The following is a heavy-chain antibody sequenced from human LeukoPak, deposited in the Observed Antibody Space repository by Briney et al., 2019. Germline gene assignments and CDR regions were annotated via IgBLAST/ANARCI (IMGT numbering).Heavy chain of an antibody. CDR2: IHNSGFT. V-gene: IGHV4-38-2*02. J-gene: IGHJ4*02. CDR1: GYSISSGYY. Sequence: PSETLSLTCTVSGYSISSGYYWGWIRQPPGKGLEWIGYIHNSGFTKYNPSLNSRITISVDTSKKQFSLQLTSVTAADAAMYYCARCRDRSGYRACPGFDFWGQGTVVSVSS. D-gene: IGHD3-22*01. CDR3: ARCRDRSGYRACPGFDF.